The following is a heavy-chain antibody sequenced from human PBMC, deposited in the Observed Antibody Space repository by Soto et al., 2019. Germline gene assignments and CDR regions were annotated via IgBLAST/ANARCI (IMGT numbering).Heavy chain of an antibody. Sequence: PSETLSLTCAVSGGSISSSNWWSWVRQPPGKGLEWIGEIYHSGSTNYNPSLKSRVTISVDKSKNQFSLKLSSVTAADTAVYYCAREVFGYGSGSYYSNNWVDPWGQGTLVTVSS. J-gene: IGHJ5*02. D-gene: IGHD3-10*01. CDR1: GGSISSSNW. V-gene: IGHV4-4*02. CDR3: AREVFGYGSGSYYSNNWVDP. CDR2: IYHSGST.